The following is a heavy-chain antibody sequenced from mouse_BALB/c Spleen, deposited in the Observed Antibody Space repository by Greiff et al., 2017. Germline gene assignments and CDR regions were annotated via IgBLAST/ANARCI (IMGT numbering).Heavy chain of an antibody. V-gene: IGHV1-4*01. D-gene: IGHD4-1*01. CDR3: ARLDWDGDDY. CDR2: INPSSGYT. Sequence: VHLVESGAELARPGASVKMSCKASGYTFTSYTMHWVKQRPGQGLEWIGYINPSSGYTNYNQKFKDKATLTADKSSSTAYMQLSSLTSEDSAVYYCARLDWDGDDYWGQGTTLTVSS. J-gene: IGHJ2*01. CDR1: GYTFTSYT.